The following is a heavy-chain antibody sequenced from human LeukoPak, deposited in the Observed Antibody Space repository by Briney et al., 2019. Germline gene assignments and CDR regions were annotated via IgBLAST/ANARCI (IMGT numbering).Heavy chain of an antibody. Sequence: GGSLRLSCAASGFTFSSYSMNWVRQAPGKGLEWVSSITSSSDYIYYADSVKGRFTISRDNAKNSLYLQMNSLRAEDTAVYYCTRERYSYGFFDYWGQGTLVTVSS. CDR1: GFTFSSYS. CDR2: ITSSSDYI. D-gene: IGHD5-18*01. J-gene: IGHJ4*02. CDR3: TRERYSYGFFDY. V-gene: IGHV3-21*01.